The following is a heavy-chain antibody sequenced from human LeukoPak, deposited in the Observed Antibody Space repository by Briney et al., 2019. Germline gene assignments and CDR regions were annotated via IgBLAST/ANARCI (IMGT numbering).Heavy chain of an antibody. V-gene: IGHV3-9*01. CDR3: AKDGEASGNYYNY. CDR1: GFTFDDYA. Sequence: GRSLRLSCAASGFTFDDYAMHWVRQAPGKGLEWVSTISWNSGTIGYADSVKGRFTISRDNAKNSLYLQMNSLRAEDTAFYYCAKDGEASGNYYNYWGQGTLVTVSS. CDR2: ISWNSGTI. J-gene: IGHJ4*02. D-gene: IGHD3-10*01.